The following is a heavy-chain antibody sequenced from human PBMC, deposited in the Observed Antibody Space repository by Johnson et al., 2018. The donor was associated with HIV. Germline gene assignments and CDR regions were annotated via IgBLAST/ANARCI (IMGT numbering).Heavy chain of an antibody. V-gene: IGHV3-11*04. J-gene: IGHJ3*02. Sequence: QVQLVESGGGLVKPGASLRLSCAASGFSLSDYYMSWIRQAPGKGLEWVSYVSGSSSGIYYADPVKGRFPISRDNAKNSLYLQMDSLRAEDTAVYYCARVYSGSFRPTKGNDVFDMWGQGTMVTVSS. D-gene: IGHD1-26*01. CDR3: ARVYSGSFRPTKGNDVFDM. CDR1: GFSLSDYY. CDR2: VSGSSSGI.